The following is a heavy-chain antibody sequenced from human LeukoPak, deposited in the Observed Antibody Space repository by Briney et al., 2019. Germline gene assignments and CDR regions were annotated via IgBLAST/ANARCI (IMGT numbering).Heavy chain of an antibody. D-gene: IGHD3-3*01. Sequence: GRSLRLSCAASGFTFSSYAMHWVRQAPGKGLEWVAVISYDGSNKYYADSVKGRFTISRDNSKNTLYLQMNSLRAEDTAVYYCARSLGIFYFDYWGQGTLVTVSS. CDR1: GFTFSSYA. V-gene: IGHV3-30-3*01. CDR3: ARSLGIFYFDY. CDR2: ISYDGSNK. J-gene: IGHJ4*02.